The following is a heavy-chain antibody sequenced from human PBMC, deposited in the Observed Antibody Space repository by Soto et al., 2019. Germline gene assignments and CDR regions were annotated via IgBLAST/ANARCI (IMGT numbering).Heavy chain of an antibody. CDR2: IYYSGTT. Sequence: QVQLQESGPGLVKPSQTLSLTCTVSGGSISSGGYYWYWIRQHPGKGLEWIGYIYYSGTTYYNPSRKSRVTISVYTSKNQFSLKLSSVTAADTAVYYCAASCVACGGFNYYGMDVWGQGTTVTVSS. CDR1: GGSISSGGYY. V-gene: IGHV4-31*03. CDR3: AASCVACGGFNYYGMDV. D-gene: IGHD2-21*01. J-gene: IGHJ6*02.